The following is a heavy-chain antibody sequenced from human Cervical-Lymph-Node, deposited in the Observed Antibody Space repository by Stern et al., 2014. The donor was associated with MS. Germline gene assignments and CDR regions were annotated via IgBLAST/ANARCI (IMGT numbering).Heavy chain of an antibody. CDR1: GFIFGTYS. CDR3: ARERPTDRYYFDY. Sequence: VQLVQSGGDLVQPGGSLRLSCAASGFIFGTYSIYWVRQAPGKGLEWVSYISDSGDTTYYADSVKGRFTISRDNAKNSLYLQMNSLRAEDTAVYYCARERPTDRYYFDYWGQGTLVTVSS. D-gene: IGHD1-26*01. J-gene: IGHJ4*02. CDR2: ISDSGDTT. V-gene: IGHV3-48*01.